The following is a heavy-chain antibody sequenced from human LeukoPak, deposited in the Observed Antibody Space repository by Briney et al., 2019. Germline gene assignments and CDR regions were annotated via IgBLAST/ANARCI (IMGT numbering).Heavy chain of an antibody. CDR1: GFTFIYYA. D-gene: IGHD3-22*01. CDR2: ISSNGGST. Sequence: GGSLRLSCSASGFTFIYYAMHWVRQAAGKGLEFVSGISSNGGSTYYAHSLKGRFTVSRDNSNNTLYLQMSSLRAEDTAIYYCAKGPTYDSLPYYFDYWGQGSLVTVSS. V-gene: IGHV3-64D*09. CDR3: AKGPTYDSLPYYFDY. J-gene: IGHJ4*02.